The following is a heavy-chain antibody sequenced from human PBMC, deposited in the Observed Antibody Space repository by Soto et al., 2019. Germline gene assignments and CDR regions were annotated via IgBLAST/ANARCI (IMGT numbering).Heavy chain of an antibody. J-gene: IGHJ4*02. Sequence: GGSLRLSCAASGFTFSNYGMHWVRQAPGKGLEWVAVISYDGSNKYYADSVKGRFTISRDNSKNTLYLQMNSLRAEDTAVYYCANVLRLDYWGQGSLVTVSS. CDR2: ISYDGSNK. CDR1: GFTFSNYG. D-gene: IGHD2-8*01. CDR3: ANVLRLDY. V-gene: IGHV3-30*18.